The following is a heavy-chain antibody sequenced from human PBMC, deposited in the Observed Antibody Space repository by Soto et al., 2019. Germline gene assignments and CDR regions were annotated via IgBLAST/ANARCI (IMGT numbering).Heavy chain of an antibody. V-gene: IGHV3-33*01. J-gene: IGHJ1*01. CDR2: IWYDGSNK. D-gene: IGHD4-17*01. CDR3: LRVVYGDNREYFQL. Sequence: QVQLVESGGGVIQPGRSMRLSCAASGVTFSSYGMHWVRQAPGKGLEWVAVIWYDGSNKYYADSVKGRFTISRDNSKNTLYLQMNGMRADDVAVYYCLRVVYGDNREYFQLWGQGTLVTV. CDR1: GVTFSSYG.